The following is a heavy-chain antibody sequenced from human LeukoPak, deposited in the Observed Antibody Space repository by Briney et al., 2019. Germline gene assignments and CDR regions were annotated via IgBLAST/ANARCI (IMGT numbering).Heavy chain of an antibody. J-gene: IGHJ5*02. CDR1: GGSISDTSYY. Sequence: SETLSHTCNVSGGSISDTSYYWGWIRQPPGKGLDWIGSIYHTGTTYYSPSLKSRVTISVHTSKNHFSLELSSVTAADTAVYYCARQQCNGGSCYSRAIWFDPWGQGTLVTASP. CDR3: ARQQCNGGSCYSRAIWFDP. CDR2: IYHTGTT. V-gene: IGHV4-39*01. D-gene: IGHD2-15*01.